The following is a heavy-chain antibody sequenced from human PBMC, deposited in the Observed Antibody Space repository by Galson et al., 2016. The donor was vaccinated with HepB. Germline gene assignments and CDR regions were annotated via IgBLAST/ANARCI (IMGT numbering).Heavy chain of an antibody. V-gene: IGHV1-8*01. D-gene: IGHD3-22*01. CDR2: MNPNTGNI. J-gene: IGHJ2*01. Sequence: SVKVSCKASGYTFTSHDINWVRQAPGQGLEWVGWMNPNTGNIGYAQKFQGRVTMTRDTSISTAYMELSGLTSEDTAVYYCATSYLLLVVPTEDAFDLWGRGTLVTVSS. CDR3: ATSYLLLVVPTEDAFDL. CDR1: GYTFTSHD.